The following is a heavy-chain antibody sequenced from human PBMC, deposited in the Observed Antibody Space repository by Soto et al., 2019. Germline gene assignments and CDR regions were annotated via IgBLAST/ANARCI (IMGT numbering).Heavy chain of an antibody. J-gene: IGHJ4*02. CDR1: GYTFTSYG. CDR2: ISAYNGNT. CDR3: ATSYGSGYRAFDY. D-gene: IGHD3-10*01. V-gene: IGHV1-18*01. Sequence: ASLKVSCKASGYTFTSYGISWVRQAPGQGLEWMGWISAYNGNTNYAQKLQGRVTMTTDTSTSTAYMELRSLRSEDTAFYYCATSYGSGYRAFDYWGQGALVTVSS.